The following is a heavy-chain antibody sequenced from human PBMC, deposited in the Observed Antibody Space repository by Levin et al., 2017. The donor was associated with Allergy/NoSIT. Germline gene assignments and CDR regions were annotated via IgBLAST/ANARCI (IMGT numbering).Heavy chain of an antibody. CDR3: ARDSTAGYYYGGCYSAGVPFDH. J-gene: IGHJ4*02. D-gene: IGHD3-10*01. CDR2: ISYDGTNK. V-gene: IGHV3-30*03. CDR1: GFTFSPFG. Sequence: PGGSLRLSCAASGFTFSPFGMHWVRQAPGKGLEWVAVISYDGTNKYYADSVKGRFTISRDNSKDTLYLQMNSLRAEDTALYYCARDSTAGYYYGGCYSAGVPFDHWGQGPLVTVSS.